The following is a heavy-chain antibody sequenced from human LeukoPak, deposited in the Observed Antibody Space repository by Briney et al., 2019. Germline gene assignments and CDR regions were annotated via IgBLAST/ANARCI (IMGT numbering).Heavy chain of an antibody. D-gene: IGHD6-13*01. V-gene: IGHV1-8*01. CDR1: GYTSTSYD. CDR3: ARVVVVIAAAGTMTEPIDY. CDR2: MNPNSGNT. J-gene: IGHJ4*03. Sequence: ASVNVSCKPSGYTSTSYDIGWVRQATGRGLEWVEWMNPNSGNTGYAQKFQGRVTMTRNTSISTAYMELSSLRSEDTAVYYCARVVVVIAAAGTMTEPIDYWGHGTLVTVSS.